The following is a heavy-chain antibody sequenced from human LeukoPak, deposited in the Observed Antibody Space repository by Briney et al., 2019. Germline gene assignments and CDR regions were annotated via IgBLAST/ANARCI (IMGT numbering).Heavy chain of an antibody. CDR1: GYTFTSYG. CDR2: ISAYNGNT. V-gene: IGHV1-18*01. J-gene: IGHJ4*02. D-gene: IGHD6-13*01. CDR3: ARSSEPYSSSLFNY. Sequence: GASVKVSCKATGYTFTSYGISWVGQAPGQGLEWMGWISAYNGNTNYAQKLQGRVTMTTDTSTTTAYMELRSLRSDDTAVYYCARSSEPYSSSLFNYWGQGTLVTVSS.